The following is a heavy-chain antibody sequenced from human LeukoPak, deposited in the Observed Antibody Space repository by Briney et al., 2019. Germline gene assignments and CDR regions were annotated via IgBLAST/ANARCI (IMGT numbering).Heavy chain of an antibody. CDR2: INQDGTET. J-gene: IGHJ4*02. V-gene: IGHV3-7*01. CDR1: GFPFSTYW. CDR3: ARDKNARIADY. Sequence: GGSLRLSCAASGFPFSTYWMSWVRQAPGKGLEWVANINQDGTETYYVDSVKGRFTISRDYAKNSLYLQMNSLRVEDTAVYYCARDKNARIADYWGQGTLVTVSS. D-gene: IGHD6-13*01.